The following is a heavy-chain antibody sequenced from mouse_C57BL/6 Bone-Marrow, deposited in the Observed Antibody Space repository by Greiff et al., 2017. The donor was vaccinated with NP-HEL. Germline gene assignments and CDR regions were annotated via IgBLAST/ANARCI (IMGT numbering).Heavy chain of an antibody. D-gene: IGHD2-3*01. CDR2: ISYSGST. Sequence: EVKLMESGPGLAKPSQTLSLTCSVTGYSITSDYWNWIRKFPGNKLEYMGYISYSGSTYYNPSLKSRISITRATSKNQYYLQLNSVTTEDTATYYCARSPSGGDGYCVNYAMDYWGQGTSVTVSS. V-gene: IGHV3-8*01. CDR3: ARSPSGGDGYCVNYAMDY. CDR1: GYSITSDY. J-gene: IGHJ4*01.